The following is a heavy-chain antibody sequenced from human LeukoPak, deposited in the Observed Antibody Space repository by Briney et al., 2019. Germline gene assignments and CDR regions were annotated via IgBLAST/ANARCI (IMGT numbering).Heavy chain of an antibody. Sequence: SVKVSCKASGGTFSSYAISWVRQAPGQGLEWMGRIIPIFGTANYAQKFQGRVTITTDESTSTAYMELSSLRSDDTAVYYCATLVGTSDAFDIWGQGTMVTVSA. CDR2: IIPIFGTA. CDR3: ATLVGTSDAFDI. J-gene: IGHJ3*02. CDR1: GGTFSSYA. D-gene: IGHD1-26*01. V-gene: IGHV1-69*05.